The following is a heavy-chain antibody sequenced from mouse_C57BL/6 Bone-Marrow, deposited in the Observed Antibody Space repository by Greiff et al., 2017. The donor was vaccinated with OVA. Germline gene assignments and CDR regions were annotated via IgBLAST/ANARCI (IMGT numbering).Heavy chain of an antibody. CDR2: IWSGGST. V-gene: IGHV2-2*01. CDR1: GFSLTSYG. Sequence: QVHVKQSGPGLVQPSQSLPITCTVSGFSLTSYGVHWVRQSPGKGLEWLGVIWSGGSTDYNAAFISRLSISKDNSKSQVFFKMNSLQADDTAIYYCASPFLFAYWGQGTLVTVSA. CDR3: ASPFLFAY. J-gene: IGHJ3*01.